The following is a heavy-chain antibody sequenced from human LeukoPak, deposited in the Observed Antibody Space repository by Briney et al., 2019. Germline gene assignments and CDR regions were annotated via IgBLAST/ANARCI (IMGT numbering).Heavy chain of an antibody. Sequence: SETLSLTCAVSGYSISSGYYWGWIRQPPGKELGWIGSIYHSGSTYYNPSLKSRVTISVDTSKNQFSLKLSSVTAADTAVYYCARPGRGAFDIWGQGTMVTVSS. J-gene: IGHJ3*02. CDR3: ARPGRGAFDI. CDR2: IYHSGST. CDR1: GYSISSGYY. D-gene: IGHD3-10*01. V-gene: IGHV4-38-2*01.